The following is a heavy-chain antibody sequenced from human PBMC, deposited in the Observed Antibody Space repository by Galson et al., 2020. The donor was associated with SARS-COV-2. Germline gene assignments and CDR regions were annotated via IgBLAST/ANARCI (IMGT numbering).Heavy chain of an antibody. Sequence: GESLKISCAASGFTFSSYDMHWVRQATGKGLEWVSAIGTAGDTYYPGSVKGRFTISRENAKNSLYLQMNSLRAGDTAVYYCARGDILTGYYYYGMDVWGQGTMVTVSS. CDR1: GFTFSSYD. CDR3: ARGDILTGYYYYGMDV. J-gene: IGHJ6*02. V-gene: IGHV3-13*01. CDR2: IGTAGDT. D-gene: IGHD3-9*01.